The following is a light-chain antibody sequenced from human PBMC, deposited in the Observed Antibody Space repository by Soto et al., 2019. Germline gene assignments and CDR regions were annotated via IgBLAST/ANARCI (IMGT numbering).Light chain of an antibody. CDR3: QSYDSSLSGSK. V-gene: IGLV1-40*01. J-gene: IGLJ2*01. CDR1: SSNIGAGYD. CDR2: GNS. Sequence: QAVVTQPPSVSGAPGQRVTISCTGSSSNIGAGYDVHWYQQLPGTAPKLLIYGNSNRPSGVPDRFSGSKFGTSASLAITGLQAEDEADYYCQSYDSSLSGSKFGGGTKLTVL.